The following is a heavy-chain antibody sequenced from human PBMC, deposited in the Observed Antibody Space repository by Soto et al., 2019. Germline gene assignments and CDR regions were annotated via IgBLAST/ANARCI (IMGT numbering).Heavy chain of an antibody. CDR2: IYYSGST. D-gene: IGHD3-10*01. CDR1: GGSISSGGYY. V-gene: IGHV4-31*03. CDR3: ARSIVRGVNEDWFDP. J-gene: IGHJ5*02. Sequence: PSETLSLTCTVSGGSISSGGYYWSWIRQHPGKGLEWIGYIYYSGSTYYNPSLKSRVTISVDTSKNQFSLKLSSVTAADTAVYYCARSIVRGVNEDWFDPWGQGTLVTVSS.